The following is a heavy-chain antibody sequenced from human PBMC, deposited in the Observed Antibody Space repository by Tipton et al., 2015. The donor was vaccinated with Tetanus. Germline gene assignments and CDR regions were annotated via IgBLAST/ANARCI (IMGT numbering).Heavy chain of an antibody. Sequence: TLSLTCSVSGGSISNYYWNWIRQPAGKGLEWIGRIYVTGAINYSPALQSRVTMSVDTAENQFSLRMSSVTAADAAMYYCAREDVYYHDGSGFYAFDIWGRGTMVAVSS. CDR1: GGSISNYY. J-gene: IGHJ3*02. D-gene: IGHD3-22*01. V-gene: IGHV4-4*07. CDR3: AREDVYYHDGSGFYAFDI. CDR2: IYVTGAI.